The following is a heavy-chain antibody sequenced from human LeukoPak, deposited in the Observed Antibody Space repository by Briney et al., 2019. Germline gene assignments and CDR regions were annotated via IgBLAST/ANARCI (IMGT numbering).Heavy chain of an antibody. CDR1: GYTFTSYD. V-gene: IGHV1-8*01. D-gene: IGHD3-3*01. CDR3: ARLSGDPQFFGVVTFFDY. CDR2: MNPNSGNT. J-gene: IGHJ4*02. Sequence: ASVKVSCKASGYTFTSYDINWVRQATGQGLEWMGWMNPNSGNTGYAQKLQGRVTMTTDTSTSTAYMELRSLRSDDTALYYCARLSGDPQFFGVVTFFDYWGQGTLVTVSS.